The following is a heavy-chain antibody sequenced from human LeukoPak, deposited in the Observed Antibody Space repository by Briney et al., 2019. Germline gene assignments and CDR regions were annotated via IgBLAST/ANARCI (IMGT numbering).Heavy chain of an antibody. CDR3: ARASGYDFWSGYPDY. CDR2: IYYSGST. D-gene: IGHD3-3*01. V-gene: IGHV4-59*01. J-gene: IGHJ4*02. Sequence: SETLSLTCTVSGGSISSYYWSWIRQPPGKGLEWIGYIYYSGSTNYNPSLKSRVTISVDTSKNQFSLKLSPVTAADTAVYYCARASGYDFWSGYPDYWGQGTLVTVSS. CDR1: GGSISSYY.